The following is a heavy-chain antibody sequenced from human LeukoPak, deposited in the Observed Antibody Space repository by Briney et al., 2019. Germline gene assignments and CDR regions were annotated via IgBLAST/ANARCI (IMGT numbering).Heavy chain of an antibody. J-gene: IGHJ4*02. Sequence: NPSETLSLTCTVSGYSISSGYYWGWIRQPPGKGLEWIGSIYHSGSTYYNPSLKSRVTISVDTSKNQFSLKLSSVTAADTAVYYCARSGYDSYFDYWGQGTLVTVSS. D-gene: IGHD5-12*01. V-gene: IGHV4-38-2*02. CDR1: GYSISSGYY. CDR3: ARSGYDSYFDY. CDR2: IYHSGST.